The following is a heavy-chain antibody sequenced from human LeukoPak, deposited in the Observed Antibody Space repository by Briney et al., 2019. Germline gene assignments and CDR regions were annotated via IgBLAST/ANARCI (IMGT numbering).Heavy chain of an antibody. J-gene: IGHJ4*02. CDR2: IYPGDSDT. V-gene: IGHV5-51*01. Sequence: GESLKISCKGSGYSFTSYWIGWVRQMPGKGLEWMGIIYPGDSDTRYSPSFQGQVTISADKSISTAYLQWSSLKASDTAMYYCTRSTVTTPADHLAIGHWGQGTLVTVSS. D-gene: IGHD4-17*01. CDR1: GYSFTSYW. CDR3: TRSTVTTPADHLAIGH.